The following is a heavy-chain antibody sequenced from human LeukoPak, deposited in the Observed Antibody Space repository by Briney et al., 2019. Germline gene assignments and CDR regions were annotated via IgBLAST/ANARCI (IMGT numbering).Heavy chain of an antibody. D-gene: IGHD4-23*01. CDR1: GGSISSSNW. Sequence: KPSETLSLTCAVSGGSISSSNWWSWVRQPPGKGLEWIGEIYHSGSTNYNPSLKSRVTISVDKSKNQFSLKLSSVTAADTAVYYCARVLQMVTVVTWAFDIWGQGTMVTVSS. V-gene: IGHV4-4*02. CDR3: ARVLQMVTVVTWAFDI. J-gene: IGHJ3*02. CDR2: IYHSGST.